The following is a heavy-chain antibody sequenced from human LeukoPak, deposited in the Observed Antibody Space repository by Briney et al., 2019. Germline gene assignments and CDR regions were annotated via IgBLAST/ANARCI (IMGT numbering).Heavy chain of an antibody. CDR3: AKSSGWMGSVNCFDP. J-gene: IGHJ5*02. D-gene: IGHD6-19*01. V-gene: IGHV3-53*01. CDR2: IYSGGST. Sequence: GGSLRLSCAASGFTVSSNYMSWVRQAPGKGLEWVSVIYSGGSTYYADSVKGRFTISRDNSKNTLYLQMNSLRAEDTAVYYCAKSSGWMGSVNCFDPWGQGTLVTVSS. CDR1: GFTVSSNY.